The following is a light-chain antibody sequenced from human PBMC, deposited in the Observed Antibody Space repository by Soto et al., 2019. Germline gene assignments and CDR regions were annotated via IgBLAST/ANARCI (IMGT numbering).Light chain of an antibody. Sequence: EIVMTQSPATLSVSPGERATLSCRASQSVSSYLAWYQQKPGQAPRLLIYDASNRATGIPARFSGSGSGTEFTLTISSLQPEDFATYYCQQLNSYPITFGQGTRLEIK. V-gene: IGKV3D-15*01. CDR3: QQLNSYPIT. CDR1: QSVSSY. CDR2: DAS. J-gene: IGKJ5*01.